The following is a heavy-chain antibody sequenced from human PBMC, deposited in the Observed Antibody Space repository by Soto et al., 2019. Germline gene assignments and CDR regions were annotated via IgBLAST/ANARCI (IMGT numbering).Heavy chain of an antibody. J-gene: IGHJ4*02. CDR3: ARDGGRHSGGIDY. CDR1: GRTLSRSS. D-gene: IGHD1-26*01. V-gene: IGHV1-69*01. Sequence: QVQRAQSGADVKKPVLSVKVSCKASGRTLSRSSINWARQASGQGLEWMGEIIPIFGTANYAQKFQGRVTITADESTSTAYMELSSLRSEDTAVYYCARDGGRHSGGIDYWGQGTLVTVSS. CDR2: IIPIFGTA.